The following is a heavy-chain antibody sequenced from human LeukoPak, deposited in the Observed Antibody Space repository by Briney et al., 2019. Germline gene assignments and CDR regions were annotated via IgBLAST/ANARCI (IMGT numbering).Heavy chain of an antibody. D-gene: IGHD3-16*01. CDR2: IYYSGST. CDR1: GGSISSNY. V-gene: IGHV4-59*01. CDR3: ARGGRLGFDP. Sequence: SETLSLTCTVSGGSISSNYWIWIPKPPGEGLEWIGYIYYSGSTNYNPSLKSRVTISVDTSKNQFSLKLSSVTAAGTAVYYCARGGRLGFDPWGQGTLVTVSS. J-gene: IGHJ5*02.